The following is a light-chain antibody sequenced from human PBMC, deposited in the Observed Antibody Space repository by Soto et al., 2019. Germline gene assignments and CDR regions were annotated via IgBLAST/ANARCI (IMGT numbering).Light chain of an antibody. CDR3: SSYTSSSTRV. Sequence: QSVLTQPASVSGSPGQSITISCTGTSSEVGAYDYVSWYRQYPDKAPKLMIYEVSNRPSGVSNRFSGSKSVNTATLTISGLQADDEADYYCSSYTSSSTRVFGTGSKVTVL. CDR2: EVS. CDR1: SSEVGAYDY. J-gene: IGLJ1*01. V-gene: IGLV2-14*03.